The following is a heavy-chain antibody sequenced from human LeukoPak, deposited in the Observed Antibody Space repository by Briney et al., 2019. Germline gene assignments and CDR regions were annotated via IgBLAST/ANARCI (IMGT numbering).Heavy chain of an antibody. CDR1: GFTFSSYG. CDR3: ARNGIVGAGYYFDY. CDR2: ISGSGGST. V-gene: IGHV3-23*01. D-gene: IGHD1-26*01. Sequence: GGSLRLSCAASGFTFSSYGMSWVRQAPGKGLEWVSAISGSGGSTYYADSVKGRFTISRDNSKNTLYLQMNILRAEDTAVYYCARNGIVGAGYYFDYWGQGTLVTVSS. J-gene: IGHJ4*02.